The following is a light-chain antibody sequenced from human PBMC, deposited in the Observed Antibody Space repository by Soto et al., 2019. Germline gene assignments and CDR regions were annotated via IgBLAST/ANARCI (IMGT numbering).Light chain of an antibody. J-gene: IGLJ3*02. V-gene: IGLV1-40*01. CDR2: GNS. CDR3: QSYDRSLSGGV. Sequence: QSVLTQPPSVSGAPGQRVTISCTGSSSNIGAGYDVHWYQQLPGTAPKLLIYGNSNRPSGVPDRFSGSKSGTSASLAITGLQAEDEADYYCQSYDRSLSGGVFGGGPKLTVL. CDR1: SSNIGAGYD.